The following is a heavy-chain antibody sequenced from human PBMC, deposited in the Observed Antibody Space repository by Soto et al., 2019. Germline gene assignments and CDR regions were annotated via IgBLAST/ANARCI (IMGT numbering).Heavy chain of an antibody. CDR3: ARDGANISSWYFDL. CDR1: GFTFSTYD. Sequence: EVQLVESGGGLLQPGGSPRLSCAASGFTFSTYDMNWVRQAPGKGLEWVSYISDSGSTRYYADSVRGRFTISRDNARKSLYLQINRLSAEDTAVYFCARDGANISSWYFDLWGRGTLVTVSS. CDR2: ISDSGSTR. V-gene: IGHV3-48*03. J-gene: IGHJ2*01. D-gene: IGHD6-13*01.